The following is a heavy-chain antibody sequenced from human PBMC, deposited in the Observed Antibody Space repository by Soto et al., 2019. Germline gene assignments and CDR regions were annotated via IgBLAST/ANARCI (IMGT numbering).Heavy chain of an antibody. CDR1: GGSISSGGYY. CDR3: ARDGTYDSSGYYLVYAFDI. V-gene: IGHV4-31*03. Sequence: QVQLQESGPGLVKPSQTLSLTCTVSGGSISSGGYYWSWIRQHPGKGLEWIGYIYYSGSTYYNPSLMSRVTISVDTSKNQFSLKLSSVTAADTAVYYCARDGTYDSSGYYLVYAFDIWGQGTMVTVSS. CDR2: IYYSGST. D-gene: IGHD3-22*01. J-gene: IGHJ3*02.